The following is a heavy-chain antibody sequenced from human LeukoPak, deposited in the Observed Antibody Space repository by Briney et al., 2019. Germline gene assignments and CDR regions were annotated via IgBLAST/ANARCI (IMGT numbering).Heavy chain of an antibody. V-gene: IGHV1-8*02. J-gene: IGHJ4*02. CDR3: ARDSPQNYAETLDY. D-gene: IGHD1-7*01. CDR2: MNPNSGDT. Sequence: GASVKVSCKASGSTFSSYDINWVRQATGQGLEWMGWMNPNSGDTGYTPRFQGRVTMTRDTSISTAYMELSSLRSDDTAVYYCARDSPQNYAETLDYWGQGTLVTVSS. CDR1: GSTFSSYD.